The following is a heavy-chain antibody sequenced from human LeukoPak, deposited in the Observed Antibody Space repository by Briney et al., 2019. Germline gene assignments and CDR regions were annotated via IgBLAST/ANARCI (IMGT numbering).Heavy chain of an antibody. CDR3: ARGATPSTP. Sequence: GASVKVSCKASGGTFSSYAISWVRQAPGQGLEWMGGIIPIFGAANYAQKFQGRVTMTRNTSISTAYMELSSLRSEDTAVYYCARGATPSTPWGQGTLVTVSS. CDR2: IIPIFGAA. J-gene: IGHJ5*02. D-gene: IGHD5-12*01. CDR1: GGTFSSYA. V-gene: IGHV1-69*05.